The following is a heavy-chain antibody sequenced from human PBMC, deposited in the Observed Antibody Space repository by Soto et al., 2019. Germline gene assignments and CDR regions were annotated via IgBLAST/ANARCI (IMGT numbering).Heavy chain of an antibody. Sequence: ASVKVSCKASGYTFTGYYVHWVRQAPGQGLEWMGWINPNSGGTNYAQKFQGWVTMTRDTSISTAYMELSRLRSDDTAVYYCAIRKSSGYYCGMDVWGQGTTVTVS. CDR3: AIRKSSGYYCGMDV. V-gene: IGHV1-2*04. CDR1: GYTFTGYY. CDR2: INPNSGGT. J-gene: IGHJ6*02. D-gene: IGHD3-22*01.